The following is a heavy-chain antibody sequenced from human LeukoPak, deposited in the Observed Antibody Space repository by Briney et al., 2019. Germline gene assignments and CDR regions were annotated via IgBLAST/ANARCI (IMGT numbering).Heavy chain of an antibody. J-gene: IGHJ3*02. Sequence: TSETLPLTCAVSGGSISSSNWWSWVRQPPGKGLEWIGEIYHSGSTNYNPSLKSRVTISVDKSKNQFSLKLSSVTAAGTAVYYCARDPYDTTFHDAFDIWGQGTMVTVSS. V-gene: IGHV4-4*02. CDR3: ARDPYDTTFHDAFDI. CDR2: IYHSGST. D-gene: IGHD3-9*01. CDR1: GGSISSSNW.